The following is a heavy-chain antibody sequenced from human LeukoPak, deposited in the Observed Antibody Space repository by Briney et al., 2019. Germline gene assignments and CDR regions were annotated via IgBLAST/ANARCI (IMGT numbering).Heavy chain of an antibody. Sequence: ASVKVSCKASGYTFTGYYMHWVRQAPGQGLEWMGWINPNRGGTNYAQKFQGRVTMTRDTSISTAYMELSRLRSDDTAVYYCASPYDSSGDLRVWGQGTLVTVSS. D-gene: IGHD3-22*01. CDR3: ASPYDSSGDLRV. CDR1: GYTFTGYY. J-gene: IGHJ4*02. V-gene: IGHV1-2*02. CDR2: INPNRGGT.